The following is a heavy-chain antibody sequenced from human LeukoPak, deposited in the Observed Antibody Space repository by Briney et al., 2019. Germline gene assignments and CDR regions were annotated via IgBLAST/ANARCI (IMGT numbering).Heavy chain of an antibody. CDR2: IYYSGTT. Sequence: SSQTLSLTCPVSGGSITSSSSYWGWIRQPPGKGLEWIGTIYYSGTTYYNPSLKSRVTISIDAAKNQFSLMLTSVTAADTAVYYCARLVPPGGGDCTGSNCHTVYYFDYWGQGTLVTVSS. V-gene: IGHV4-39*01. D-gene: IGHD2-15*01. J-gene: IGHJ4*02. CDR1: GGSITSSSSY. CDR3: ARLVPPGGGDCTGSNCHTVYYFDY.